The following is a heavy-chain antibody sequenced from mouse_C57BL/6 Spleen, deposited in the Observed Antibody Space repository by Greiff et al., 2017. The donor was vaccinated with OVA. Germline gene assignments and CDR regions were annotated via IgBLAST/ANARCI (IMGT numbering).Heavy chain of an antibody. J-gene: IGHJ2*01. V-gene: IGHV2-2*01. CDR1: GFSLTSYG. Sequence: VKLMESGPGLVQPSQSLSITCTVSGFSLTSYGVHWVRQSPGKGLEWLGVIWSGGSTDYNAAFISRLSISKDNSKSQVFFKMNSLQADDTAIYYCARSPPITTVVPFDYWGQGTTLTVSS. CDR2: IWSGGST. D-gene: IGHD1-1*01. CDR3: ARSPPITTVVPFDY.